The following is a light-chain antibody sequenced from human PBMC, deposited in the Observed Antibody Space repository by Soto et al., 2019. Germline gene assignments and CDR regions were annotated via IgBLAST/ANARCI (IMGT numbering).Light chain of an antibody. V-gene: IGKV1-39*01. CDR3: QQSYSTPRKWT. CDR1: QSISSY. CDR2: AAS. J-gene: IGKJ1*01. Sequence: DIQMTQSPSSLSASVGDRVTITCRASQSISSYLNWYQQKPGKAPKLLIYAASSLRSGVPSRFSGSGSGTDFTLTISSLQPEDFATYYCQQSYSTPRKWTFGQGTKVEIK.